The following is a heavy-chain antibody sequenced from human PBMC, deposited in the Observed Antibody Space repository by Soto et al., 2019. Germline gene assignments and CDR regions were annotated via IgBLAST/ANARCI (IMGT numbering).Heavy chain of an antibody. D-gene: IGHD5-18*01. CDR2: IYYSGST. Sequence: SETLSLTCTVSGGSISSYYWSWIRQPPGKGLEWIGYIYYSGSTNYNPSLKSRVTISVDTSKNQFSLKLSSVTAADTAVYYCARGGAYSYGRNNWFDPWGQGTLVTVSS. CDR1: GGSISSYY. V-gene: IGHV4-59*01. J-gene: IGHJ5*02. CDR3: ARGGAYSYGRNNWFDP.